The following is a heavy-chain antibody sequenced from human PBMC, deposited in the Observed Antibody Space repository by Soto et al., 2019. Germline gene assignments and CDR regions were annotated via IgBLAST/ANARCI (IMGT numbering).Heavy chain of an antibody. V-gene: IGHV4-39*01. CDR3: ASSQTTKYDFWSGYYAAFDI. J-gene: IGHJ3*02. CDR1: GGSISSSSYY. Sequence: SETLSLTCTVSGGSISSSSYYWGWIRQPPGKGLEWIGSIYYSGSTYYNPSLKSRVTISVDTSKNQFSMKLSSVTAADTAVYYCASSQTTKYDFWSGYYAAFDIWGQGTMVTVSS. CDR2: IYYSGST. D-gene: IGHD3-3*01.